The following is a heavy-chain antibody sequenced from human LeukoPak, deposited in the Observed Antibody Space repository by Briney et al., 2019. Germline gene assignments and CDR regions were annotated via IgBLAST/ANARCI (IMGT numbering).Heavy chain of an antibody. CDR1: GFSFRDYW. CDR3: SATLDN. CDR2: IKPDGSET. Sequence: GGSLRLSCAGSGFSFRDYWMDWVRQALGKGLEWVANIKPDGSETHYVDSVRGRFSIFRDNPGNSVYLQMDSLRDEDTAVYYCSATLDNWGRGTLVTVSS. V-gene: IGHV3-7*01. J-gene: IGHJ4*02. D-gene: IGHD2-15*01.